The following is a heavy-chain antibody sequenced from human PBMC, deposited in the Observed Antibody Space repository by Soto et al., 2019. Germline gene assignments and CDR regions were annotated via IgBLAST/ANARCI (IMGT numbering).Heavy chain of an antibody. D-gene: IGHD5-12*01. CDR2: ISAYNGNT. V-gene: IGHV1-18*01. CDR1: GYTFTSYG. J-gene: IGHJ4*02. Sequence: ASVEVSCKASGYTFTSYGISWVRQAPGQGLEWMGWISAYNGNTNYAQKLPGRVTMTTDTSTSTAYMELRSLRSDDTAVYYCAATRDGYNPFDYWGQGTLVTAPQ. CDR3: AATRDGYNPFDY.